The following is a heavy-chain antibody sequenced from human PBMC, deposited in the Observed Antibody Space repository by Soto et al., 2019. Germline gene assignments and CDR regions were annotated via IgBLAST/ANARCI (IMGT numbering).Heavy chain of an antibody. D-gene: IGHD2-2*03. J-gene: IGHJ4*02. CDR2: IWSHGNTE. V-gene: IGHV3-33*01. CDR1: TVDTDV. Sequence: TVDTDVRHWFRQNPGKGLEWVALIWSHGNTERYADSVKGRFTISRDNSKNTLYLQMDSLRAEDTAVDYCASECDGSSRYFDYWGQGTLVPV. CDR3: ASECDGSSRYFDY.